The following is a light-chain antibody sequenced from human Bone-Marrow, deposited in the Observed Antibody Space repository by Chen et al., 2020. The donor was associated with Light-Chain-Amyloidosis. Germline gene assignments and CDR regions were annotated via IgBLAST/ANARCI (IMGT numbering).Light chain of an antibody. Sequence: EIVMTQSPASVTVSPGESVTLSCRASQSVRSNRAWYQQRPGQAPRLLISAASTRASNVPVRFSGSGSGTEFTLTISTLQSEDFAVYYCQQYHDWPPITLGQGTRLEIK. J-gene: IGKJ5*01. V-gene: IGKV3-15*01. CDR1: QSVRSN. CDR3: QQYHDWPPIT. CDR2: AAS.